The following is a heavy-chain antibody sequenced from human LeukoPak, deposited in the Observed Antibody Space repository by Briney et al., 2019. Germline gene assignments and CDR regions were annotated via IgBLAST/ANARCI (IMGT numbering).Heavy chain of an antibody. CDR1: GFTFSSYW. CDR3: ARDDRGDYGGNSDY. V-gene: IGHV3-7*01. Sequence: GGSLRLSCAASGFTFSSYWMSWVRQAPGKGLEWVANIKQDGSEKYYVDSVKGRFTISRDNAKNSLYLRMNSLRAEDTAVYYCARDDRGDYGGNSDYWGQGTLVTVSS. D-gene: IGHD4-23*01. CDR2: IKQDGSEK. J-gene: IGHJ4*02.